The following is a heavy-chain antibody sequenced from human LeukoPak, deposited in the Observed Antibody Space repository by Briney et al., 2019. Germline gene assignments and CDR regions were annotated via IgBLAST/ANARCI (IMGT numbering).Heavy chain of an antibody. Sequence: PSETLSLTCTVSGGSISSSSYYWGWIRQPPGKGLEWIGSIYYSGSTYYNPSLKSRVTISVDTSKNQFSLKLSSVTAADTAVYCCARYPVAAAGTPHWGQGTLVTVSS. CDR3: ARYPVAAAGTPH. CDR1: GGSISSSSYY. V-gene: IGHV4-39*01. J-gene: IGHJ4*02. CDR2: IYYSGST. D-gene: IGHD6-13*01.